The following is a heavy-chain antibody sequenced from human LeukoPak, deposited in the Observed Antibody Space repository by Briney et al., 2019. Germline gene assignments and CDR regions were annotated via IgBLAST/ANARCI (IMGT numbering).Heavy chain of an antibody. CDR2: ISYSGGT. CDR1: GDSISSYY. CDR3: ARWDYSDSSAYSAFDI. V-gene: IGHV4-59*01. Sequence: SETLSLTCTVSGDSISSYYWSWIRQPPGKGLDWIGYISYSGGTNYNPSLRSRVTISVDTSENQFSLKLTSVTAADTAVYYCARWDYSDSSAYSAFDIWGQGTMVTVSS. J-gene: IGHJ3*02. D-gene: IGHD3-22*01.